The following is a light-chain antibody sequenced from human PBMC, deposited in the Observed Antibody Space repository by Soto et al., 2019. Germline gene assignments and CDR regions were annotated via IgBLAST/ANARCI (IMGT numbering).Light chain of an antibody. Sequence: EIVFTQSPATLSLSPGERATLSCRASQYVSSFLAWYQQKAGQAPRLLIYDASHRATGIPARFSGSGSGTDFTLTINSXEPEDLALYYCQQRYNWPPTFGQGTKVDIK. CDR1: QYVSSF. CDR3: QQRYNWPPT. J-gene: IGKJ1*01. V-gene: IGKV3-11*01. CDR2: DAS.